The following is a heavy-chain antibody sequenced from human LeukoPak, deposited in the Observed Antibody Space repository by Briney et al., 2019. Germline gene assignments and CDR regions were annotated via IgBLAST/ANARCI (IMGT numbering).Heavy chain of an antibody. CDR3: ARQGSGGRALDI. CDR2: IYYSGSV. V-gene: IGHV4-59*08. Sequence: SETLSLTCTVSGGSISRNYWNWIRQPPGKGLEWIGSIYYSGSVNYNPSLKTRVTISADTSKNQLSLKLTSVTAADTALYYCARQGSGGRALDIWGQGTMVTVSS. CDR1: GGSISRNY. J-gene: IGHJ3*02.